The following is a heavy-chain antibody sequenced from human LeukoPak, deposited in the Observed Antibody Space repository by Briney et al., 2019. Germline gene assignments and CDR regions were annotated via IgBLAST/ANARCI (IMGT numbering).Heavy chain of an antibody. Sequence: GGSLRLSCAASGFTFNTYTMNWVRQAPGKGLEWVSYISGSSGIIDYADSVRGRFTISRDNAKNSLYLQMNSLRAEDTAVYYCARNGQYSSGWFDYYYGMDVWGQGTTVTVSS. CDR2: ISGSSGII. CDR1: GFTFNTYT. D-gene: IGHD6-19*01. V-gene: IGHV3-48*01. CDR3: ARNGQYSSGWFDYYYGMDV. J-gene: IGHJ6*02.